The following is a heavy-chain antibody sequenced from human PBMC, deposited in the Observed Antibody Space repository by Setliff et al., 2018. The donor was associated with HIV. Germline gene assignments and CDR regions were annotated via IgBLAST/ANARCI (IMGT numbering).Heavy chain of an antibody. D-gene: IGHD2-21*02. V-gene: IGHV4-39*07. CDR2: VDYTGST. CDR1: GESISGSSYS. Sequence: SETLSLTCTVSGESISGSSYSWGWVRQPPGKGLEWVGNVDYTGSTYYNPSLKSRVTISVDTSKNQFSLRLNSVTAADTAVYYCARQGNIVVVTSFDYWGQGTLVTVSS. CDR3: ARQGNIVVVTSFDY. J-gene: IGHJ4*02.